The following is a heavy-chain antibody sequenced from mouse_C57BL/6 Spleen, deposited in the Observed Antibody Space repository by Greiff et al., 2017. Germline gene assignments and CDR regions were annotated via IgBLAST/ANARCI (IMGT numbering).Heavy chain of an antibody. D-gene: IGHD3-2*02. CDR2: IHPNSGST. CDR3: AREGTAQDFDY. CDR1: GYTFTSYW. J-gene: IGHJ2*01. Sequence: QVQLQQPGAELVKPGASVKLSCKASGYTFTSYWMHWVKQRPGQGLEWIGMIHPNSGSTNYNEKFKSKATLTVDKSSSTAYMQLSSLTSEYSAVYYCAREGTAQDFDYWGQGTTLTVSS. V-gene: IGHV1-64*01.